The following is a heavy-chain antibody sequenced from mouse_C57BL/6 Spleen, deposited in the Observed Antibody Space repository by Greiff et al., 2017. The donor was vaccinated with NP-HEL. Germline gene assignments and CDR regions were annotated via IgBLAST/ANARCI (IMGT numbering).Heavy chain of an antibody. Sequence: LQQSGAELVRPGASVTLSCKASGYTFTDYEMHWVKQTPVHGLEWIGAIDPETGGTAYNQKFKGKAILTADKSSSTAYMELRSLTSEDSAVYYCTRFLLYYDYPWFAYWGQGTLVTVSA. D-gene: IGHD2-4*01. CDR2: IDPETGGT. V-gene: IGHV1-15*01. CDR3: TRFLLYYDYPWFAY. CDR1: GYTFTDYE. J-gene: IGHJ3*01.